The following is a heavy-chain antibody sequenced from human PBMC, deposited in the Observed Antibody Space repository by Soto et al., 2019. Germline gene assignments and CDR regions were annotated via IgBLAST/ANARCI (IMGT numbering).Heavy chain of an antibody. J-gene: IGHJ3*02. Sequence: GGSLRLSCAASGFTFSSYAMNWVRQAPGKGLEWVSGISGSGGITWYADSVKGRFTISRDNSMKTLYLQMTSLRAEDTAVYYGAKALGWNDGAFGIWGQGTMVTVSS. CDR1: GFTFSSYA. CDR2: ISGSGGIT. D-gene: IGHD1-1*01. CDR3: AKALGWNDGAFGI. V-gene: IGHV3-23*01.